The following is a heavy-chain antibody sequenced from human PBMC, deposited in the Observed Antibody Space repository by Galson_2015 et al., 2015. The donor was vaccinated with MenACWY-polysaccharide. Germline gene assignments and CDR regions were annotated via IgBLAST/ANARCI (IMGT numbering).Heavy chain of an antibody. V-gene: IGHV3-9*01. Sequence: SLRLSCAVSGFTFDDYAMHWVRQAPGKGLEWVSGISWNSGSIDYADSVKGRFTISRDNAKNSLYLQMNSLRAEDTALYYCAKELHDYSYYYFDYWGQGTLVTVSS. J-gene: IGHJ4*02. CDR2: ISWNSGSI. D-gene: IGHD4-11*01. CDR3: AKELHDYSYYYFDY. CDR1: GFTFDDYA.